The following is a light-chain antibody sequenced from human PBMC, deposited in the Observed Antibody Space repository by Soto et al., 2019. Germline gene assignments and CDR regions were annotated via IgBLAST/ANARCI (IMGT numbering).Light chain of an antibody. CDR3: QQCNSYSLA. CDR1: QTISSW. CDR2: KAS. Sequence: EIKMTRSPSTLYAPDGDRVTFTCRASQTISSWLAWYQQKTGKAPKLLIYKASSLQSGVPSRFSGSGSGTEFTLTISSLQPDDFATYYCQQCNSYSLAFGQRTKVDIK. J-gene: IGKJ1*01. V-gene: IGKV1-5*03.